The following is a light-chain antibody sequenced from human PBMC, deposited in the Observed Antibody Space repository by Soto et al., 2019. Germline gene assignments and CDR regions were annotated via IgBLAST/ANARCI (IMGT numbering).Light chain of an antibody. CDR2: AAS. J-gene: IGKJ5*01. Sequence: EVVLTQSPGTLSLSAGERATLSCRASQSVSSSYLAWYQQRPGQPPRLLIYAASSRATGIPDRFSGSGSGTDFTLTISRLEPEDFAVYYCQQYGNSPITFGQGTRLPIK. V-gene: IGKV3-20*01. CDR3: QQYGNSPIT. CDR1: QSVSSSY.